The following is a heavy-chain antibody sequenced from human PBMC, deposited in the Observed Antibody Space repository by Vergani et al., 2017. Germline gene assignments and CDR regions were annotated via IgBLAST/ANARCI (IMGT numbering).Heavy chain of an antibody. Sequence: QVQLQESGPGLVKPSETLSLTCTVSGGSVSSGSYYWSWIRQPAGKGLEWIGYIYYSGSTNYNPSLKSRVTISVDTSKNQFSLKLSSVTAADTAVYYCARGGIIFDIWGQGTMVTVSS. J-gene: IGHJ3*02. V-gene: IGHV4-61*10. CDR1: GGSVSSGSYY. CDR3: ARGGIIFDI. CDR2: IYYSGST. D-gene: IGHD3-16*01.